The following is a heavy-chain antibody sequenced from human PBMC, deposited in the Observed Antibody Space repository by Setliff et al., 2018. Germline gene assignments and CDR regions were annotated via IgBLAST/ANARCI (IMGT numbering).Heavy chain of an antibody. V-gene: IGHV1-69*10. Sequence: SVKVSCKASGGTFNTYAFHWVRQAPGQRPEWMGGIIPVLGVTNYAQKFQGRVTIAADRLTSTGYMELRSLRSDDTAVYYCATEKFPGDWGDYWGQGTLVTVSS. J-gene: IGHJ4*02. D-gene: IGHD2-21*01. CDR1: GGTFNTYA. CDR2: IIPVLGVT. CDR3: ATEKFPGDWGDY.